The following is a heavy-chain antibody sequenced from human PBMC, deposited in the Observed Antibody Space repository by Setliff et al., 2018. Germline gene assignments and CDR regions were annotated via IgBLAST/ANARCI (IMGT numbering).Heavy chain of an antibody. CDR3: TRSTSGAFDY. CDR2: INHDGSEK. CDR1: GFTFSDYN. J-gene: IGHJ4*02. D-gene: IGHD2-2*01. V-gene: IGHV3-7*01. Sequence: PGGSLRLSCAASGFTFSDYNMNWVRQAPGKGLEWVANINHDGSEKYSVDSVKGRFTISRDTAKNSLSLQMNSLRAEDTAVYYCTRSTSGAFDYWGQGALVTVSS.